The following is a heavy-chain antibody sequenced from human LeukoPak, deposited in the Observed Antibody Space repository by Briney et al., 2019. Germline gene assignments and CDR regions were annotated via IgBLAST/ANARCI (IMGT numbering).Heavy chain of an antibody. J-gene: IGHJ5*02. CDR3: AKSGADTAMVNWFDP. CDR1: GFTLSSHG. D-gene: IGHD5-18*01. Sequence: GGSLRLSCTATGFTLSSHGMHWVRQAPGKGLEWVAVISYDGSNKYYADSVKGRFTISRDNSKNTLYLQMNSLRAEDTAVYYCAKSGADTAMVNWFDPWGQGTLVTVSS. V-gene: IGHV3-30*18. CDR2: ISYDGSNK.